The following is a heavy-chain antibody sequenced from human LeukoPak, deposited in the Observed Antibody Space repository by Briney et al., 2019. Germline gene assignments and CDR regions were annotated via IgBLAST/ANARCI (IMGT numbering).Heavy chain of an antibody. CDR3: ARGLATLRDAFDI. CDR2: IIPIFGTA. V-gene: IGHV1-69*13. Sequence: HAASVKVSCKASGGTFSSYAISWVRQAPGQGLEWMGGIIPIFGTANYAQKFQGRVTITADESTSTAYMELSSLRSEDTAVYYCARGLATLRDAFDIRGQGTMVTVSS. J-gene: IGHJ3*02. CDR1: GGTFSSYA. D-gene: IGHD3-3*01.